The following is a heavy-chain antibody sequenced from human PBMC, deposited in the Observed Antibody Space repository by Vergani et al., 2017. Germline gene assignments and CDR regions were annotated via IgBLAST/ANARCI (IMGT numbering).Heavy chain of an antibody. V-gene: IGHV4-59*12. J-gene: IGHJ4*02. Sequence: QVQLQESGPGLVKPSETLSLTCTVSGGSISGYYWSWIRQPPGKGLEWIGYIYYSGSTNYNPSLKSRVTISVDTSKNQFSLKLSSVTAADTAVYYCARGRFGELLGRSSVGFDYWGQGTLVTVSS. CDR2: IYYSGST. D-gene: IGHD3-10*01. CDR1: GGSISGYY. CDR3: ARGRFGELLGRSSVGFDY.